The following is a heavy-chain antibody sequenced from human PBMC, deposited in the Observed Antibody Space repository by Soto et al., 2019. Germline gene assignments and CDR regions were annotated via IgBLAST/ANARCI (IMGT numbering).Heavy chain of an antibody. CDR2: ISYDGSNK. V-gene: IGHV3-30*18. CDR3: AKEGAAAGIFYFDY. D-gene: IGHD6-13*01. J-gene: IGHJ4*02. Sequence: GGSLRLSCAASGFTFSSYGMHWVRQAPGKGLEWVAVISYDGSNKYYADSVKGRFTISRDNSKSTLYLQMNSLRAEDTAVYYCAKEGAAAGIFYFDYWGQGTLVTVSS. CDR1: GFTFSSYG.